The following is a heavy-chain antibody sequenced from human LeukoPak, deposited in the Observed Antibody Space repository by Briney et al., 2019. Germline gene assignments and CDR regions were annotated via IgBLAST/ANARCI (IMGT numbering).Heavy chain of an antibody. Sequence: PGGSLRLSCAASGFTFSSYSMNWVRQAPGTGLEWVSSITSNTNYIYYADSVKGRFTISRDNSKNTLYLQMNSLRAEDTAVYYCITMIVSHDAFDIWGQGTMVTVSS. CDR3: ITMIVSHDAFDI. J-gene: IGHJ3*02. D-gene: IGHD3-22*01. CDR1: GFTFSSYS. V-gene: IGHV3-21*04. CDR2: ITSNTNYI.